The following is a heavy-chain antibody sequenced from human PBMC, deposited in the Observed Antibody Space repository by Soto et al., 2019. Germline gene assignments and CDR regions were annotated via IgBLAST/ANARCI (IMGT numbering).Heavy chain of an antibody. Sequence: QVQLVESGGGVVQPGRSLRLSCAASGFTFSSYGMHWVRQAPGKGLEWVAIISYDGSKKYYADSVKGRFTISRDNSKNTLYLQMNSLRAEDTAVYYCAKLPAVNTSYYYRMDVWGQGTTVPVSS. V-gene: IGHV3-30*18. CDR3: AKLPAVNTSYYYRMDV. CDR2: ISYDGSKK. CDR1: GFTFSSYG. D-gene: IGHD4-4*01. J-gene: IGHJ6*02.